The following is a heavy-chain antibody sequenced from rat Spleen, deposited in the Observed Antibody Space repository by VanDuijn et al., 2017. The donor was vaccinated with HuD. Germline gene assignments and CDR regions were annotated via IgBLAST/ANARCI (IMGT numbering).Heavy chain of an antibody. CDR3: ATQGYPTPFAY. CDR1: GHSITSSYR. J-gene: IGHJ3*01. D-gene: IGHD1-4*01. V-gene: IGHV3-3*01. Sequence: EVQLQESGPGLVKPSQSLSLTCSVTGHSITSSYRWNWIRKFPGNKLEWMGYINSAGTTNYNPSLKSRISITRDTSKNQFFLQVNSVSSEDTATYYCATQGYPTPFAYWGQGTLVTVSS. CDR2: INSAGTT.